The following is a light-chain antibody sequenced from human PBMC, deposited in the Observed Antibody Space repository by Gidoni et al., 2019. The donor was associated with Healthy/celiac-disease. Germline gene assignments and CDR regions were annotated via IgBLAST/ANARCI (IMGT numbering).Light chain of an antibody. J-gene: IGKJ5*01. CDR2: AAS. Sequence: AIQTTQTPASLSSSVGDRVTITCRASQGIRNDLGWYQQKPGKAPKLLIYAASSLQSGVPSRFSGSGSGTDFTLTISSLQPEDFATYYCLQDYNYPLTFGQGTRLEIK. CDR3: LQDYNYPLT. CDR1: QGIRND. V-gene: IGKV1-6*01.